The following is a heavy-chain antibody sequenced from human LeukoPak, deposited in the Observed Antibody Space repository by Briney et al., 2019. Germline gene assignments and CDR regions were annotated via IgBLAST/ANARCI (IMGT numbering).Heavy chain of an antibody. CDR3: ASRRDY. CDR2: IGSSGRTI. CDR1: GFAFSDYE. J-gene: IGHJ4*02. Sequence: GGSLRLSCAASGFAFSDYEMNWVRQAPGKGLEWVSNIGSSGRTIFYADSVKGRFTISRDNAKNSLYLQMNSLRVEDTAIYYCASRRDYWGQGTLVTVSS. V-gene: IGHV3-48*03.